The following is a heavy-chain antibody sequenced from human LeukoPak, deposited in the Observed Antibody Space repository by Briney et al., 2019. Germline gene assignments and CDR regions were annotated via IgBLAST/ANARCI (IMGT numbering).Heavy chain of an antibody. V-gene: IGHV4-59*12. CDR3: VRRRKSNDN. Sequence: PSETLSLTCTVSGGSISSYYWSWIRQPPGKGLEWIGYIYYSGSTNYNPSLKSRVTISVDTSKNQFSLKLTSVAAADTAVYYCVRRRKSNDNWGQGTLVTVSS. CDR2: IYYSGST. J-gene: IGHJ4*02. D-gene: IGHD1-14*01. CDR1: GGSISSYY.